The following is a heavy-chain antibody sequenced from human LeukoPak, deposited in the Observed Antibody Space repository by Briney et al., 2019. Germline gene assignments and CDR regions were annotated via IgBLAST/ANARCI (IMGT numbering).Heavy chain of an antibody. CDR1: GFTFSSYG. J-gene: IGHJ4*02. V-gene: IGHV3-33*01. Sequence: TGGSLRLSCAASGFTFSSYGMPWVRQAPGKGLEWVAVIWYDGSNKYYADSVKGRFTISRDNSKNTLYLQMNSLRAEDTAVYYCARDGGWITMVRGVIYPDYWGQGTLVTVSS. D-gene: IGHD3-10*01. CDR3: ARDGGWITMVRGVIYPDY. CDR2: IWYDGSNK.